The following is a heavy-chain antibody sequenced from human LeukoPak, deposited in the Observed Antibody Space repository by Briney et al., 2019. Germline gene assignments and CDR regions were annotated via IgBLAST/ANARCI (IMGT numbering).Heavy chain of an antibody. CDR1: GFTFSSYA. V-gene: IGHV3-23*01. Sequence: GGSLRLSCAASGFTFSSYAMSWVRQAPGKGLEWVSAISGSGGSTYYADSVKGRFTISRDNSKNTLSLQMNSLRDVDTALYYCAKDKTLGYCSSTTCLGGIDYWGQGTLVTVSS. CDR2: ISGSGGST. D-gene: IGHD2-2*01. J-gene: IGHJ4*02. CDR3: AKDKTLGYCSSTTCLGGIDY.